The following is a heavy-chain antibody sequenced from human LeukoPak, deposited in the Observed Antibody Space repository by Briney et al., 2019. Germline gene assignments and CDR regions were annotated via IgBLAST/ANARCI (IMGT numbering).Heavy chain of an antibody. CDR3: ARMLPDDAFDI. Sequence: GGSLRLSCAASGFTFSSYWMNWARQAPGKGLEWVSSISSSSSYIYYADSVKGRFTISRDNAKNSLYLQMNSLRAEDTAVYYCARMLPDDAFDIWGQGTMVTVSS. CDR2: ISSSSSYI. V-gene: IGHV3-21*01. D-gene: IGHD3-10*02. J-gene: IGHJ3*02. CDR1: GFTFSSYW.